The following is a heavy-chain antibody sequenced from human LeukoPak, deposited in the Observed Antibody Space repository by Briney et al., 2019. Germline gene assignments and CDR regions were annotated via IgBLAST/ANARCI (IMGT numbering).Heavy chain of an antibody. J-gene: IGHJ3*02. V-gene: IGHV3-48*03. CDR3: VRAVPAAILGAFDI. D-gene: IGHD2-2*02. CDR1: GFTFSSYA. CDR2: ISSGGSPI. Sequence: PGGSLRLSCAASGFTFSSYAMHWVRQAPGKGLEWVSYISSGGSPIYYADSVKGRFTISRDNAKNSLYLQMNSLRAEDTAVYYCVRAVPAAILGAFDIWGQGTMVTVSS.